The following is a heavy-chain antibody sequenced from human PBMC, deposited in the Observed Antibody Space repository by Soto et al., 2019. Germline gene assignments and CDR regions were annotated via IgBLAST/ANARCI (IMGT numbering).Heavy chain of an antibody. CDR1: GYSFTSYW. D-gene: IGHD6-19*01. Sequence: GESLKISCKGSGYSFTSYWIGWVRQMPGKGLEWMGIIYPGDSDTRYSPSFQGQVTISADKSISXXXXXXXXXXXXDTAMYYCARSKASGWYYYYGMDVWGQGTTVTV. V-gene: IGHV5-51*01. J-gene: IGHJ6*02. CDR2: IYPGDSDT. CDR3: ARSKASGWYYYYGMDV.